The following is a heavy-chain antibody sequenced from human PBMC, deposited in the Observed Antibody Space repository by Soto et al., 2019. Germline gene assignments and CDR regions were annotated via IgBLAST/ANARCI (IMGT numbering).Heavy chain of an antibody. CDR3: ARDRGYSGYGEVYYYYGMDV. Sequence: GGSLRLSCAASGFTFSSYWMSWVRQAPGKWLEWVANIKQDGSEKYYVDSVKGRFTISRDNAKNSLYLQMNSLRAEDTAVYYCARDRGYSGYGEVYYYYGMDVWGQGXTVTVYS. D-gene: IGHD5-12*01. V-gene: IGHV3-7*01. J-gene: IGHJ6*02. CDR1: GFTFSSYW. CDR2: IKQDGSEK.